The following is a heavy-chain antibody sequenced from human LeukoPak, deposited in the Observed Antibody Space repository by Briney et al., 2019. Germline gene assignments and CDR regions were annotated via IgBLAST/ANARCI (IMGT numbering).Heavy chain of an antibody. D-gene: IGHD1-26*01. V-gene: IGHV3-72*01. J-gene: IGHJ3*02. CDR2: IGNKANSYTT. CDR3: VIEYSGVSVYAFDI. Sequence: GGSLRLSCAASGYGFSDQYMDWVRQAPGKGLEWVGRIGNKANSYTTEYAASVEGRFTISRDDSKNSLYLQMNGLKTADTAVYHCVIEYSGVSVYAFDIWGQGTIVTVSS. CDR1: GYGFSDQY.